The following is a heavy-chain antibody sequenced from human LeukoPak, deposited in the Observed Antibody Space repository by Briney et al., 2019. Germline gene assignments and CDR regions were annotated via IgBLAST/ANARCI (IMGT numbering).Heavy chain of an antibody. CDR2: IWYDRSNI. CDR1: GFTFSTYG. V-gene: IGHV3-33*01. J-gene: IGHJ4*02. Sequence: GGSLRLSCAASGFTFSTYGMHWVRQAPGKGLEWGAVIWYDRSNIYYRDSVKGRFTISRDNSKNTLYLQMNSLGAEDTAVYYCARDAANSYDSSGYPLYYFDYWGQGTLVTVSS. CDR3: ARDAANSYDSSGYPLYYFDY. D-gene: IGHD3-22*01.